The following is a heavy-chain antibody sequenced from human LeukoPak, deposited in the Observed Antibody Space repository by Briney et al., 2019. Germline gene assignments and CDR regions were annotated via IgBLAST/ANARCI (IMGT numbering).Heavy chain of an antibody. Sequence: GASVKVSCKASGYTFTNYYIHWVRQAPGQGLEWMGLVNPSGINTNYAQKFQGRVTMTRDTSTRTVYMELRSLRSDDTAVYYCARDLNYYDSSGGPYYFDYWGQGTLVTVSS. CDR2: VNPSGINT. CDR1: GYTFTNYY. CDR3: ARDLNYYDSSGGPYYFDY. V-gene: IGHV1-46*01. D-gene: IGHD3-22*01. J-gene: IGHJ4*02.